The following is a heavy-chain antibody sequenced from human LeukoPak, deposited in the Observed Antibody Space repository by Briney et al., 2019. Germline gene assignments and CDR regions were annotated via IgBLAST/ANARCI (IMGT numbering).Heavy chain of an antibody. CDR3: ARIRDGYNDAYDL. V-gene: IGHV1-46*01. D-gene: IGHD5-24*01. CDR2: INPDGGNT. Sequence: ASVKVFCKASGYTFTSYYMHWVRQAPGQVLEWMGLINPDGGNTNYAQNFQGRVTLTRDTSTSTVYMELSSLRSEDTAIYYCARIRDGYNDAYDLWGQGTVVTVPS. J-gene: IGHJ3*01. CDR1: GYTFTSYY.